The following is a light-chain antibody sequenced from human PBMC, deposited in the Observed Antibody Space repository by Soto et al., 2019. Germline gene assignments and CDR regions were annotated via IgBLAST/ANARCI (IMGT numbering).Light chain of an antibody. CDR3: SSYTSSNTLI. CDR1: SSDIGGYND. CDR2: EVT. J-gene: IGLJ2*01. V-gene: IGLV2-14*01. Sequence: QSALTQPASVSGSPGQSITISCTGTSSDIGGYNDVSWYQQYPGKAPQVVIYEVTNRPSGVSNRFSGSKSGNTASLTISGLQAEDEADYYCSSYTSSNTLIFGGGTKLTVL.